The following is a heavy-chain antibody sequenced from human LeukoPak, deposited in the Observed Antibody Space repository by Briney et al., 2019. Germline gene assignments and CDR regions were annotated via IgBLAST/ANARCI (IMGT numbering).Heavy chain of an antibody. V-gene: IGHV1-46*01. J-gene: IGHJ4*02. CDR2: INPSGGST. Sequence: ASVKVSCKASGYTFTSYYMHWVRQAPGRGLEWMGIINPSGGSTSCAQKFQGRVTMTRDTSTSTVYMELSSLRSEDTAVYYCARLSTTVTINDYWGQGTLVTVSS. CDR1: GYTFTSYY. CDR3: ARLSTTVTINDY. D-gene: IGHD4-17*01.